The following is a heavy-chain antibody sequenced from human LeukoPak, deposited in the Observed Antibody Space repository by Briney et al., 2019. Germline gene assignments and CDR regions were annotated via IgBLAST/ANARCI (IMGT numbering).Heavy chain of an antibody. D-gene: IGHD1-14*01. CDR1: GGSTRGSN. CDR2: IYYSGST. Sequence: PSETLSLTCAHPGGSTRGSNWSGIRQPPGKGLEWIGYIYYSGSTNYNPSLKSRVTISVDTSKNQFSLKLSSVTAADTAVYYCWRAGNQHYFRNSFDPWGQGTLVTVSS. J-gene: IGHJ5*02. V-gene: IGHV4-59*01. CDR3: WRAGNQHYFRNSFDP.